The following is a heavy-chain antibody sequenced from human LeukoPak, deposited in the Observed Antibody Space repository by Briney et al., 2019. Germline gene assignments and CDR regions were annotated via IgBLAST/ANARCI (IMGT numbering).Heavy chain of an antibody. CDR2: IKLDGSEK. J-gene: IGHJ3*02. CDR3: ARGRSAQYYYDSSGYYRDAFDI. D-gene: IGHD3-22*01. CDR1: GFTFGKYW. Sequence: GGSLRLSCVASGFTFGKYWMSWVRQAPGKGLEWVANIKLDGSEKNYVDSVKGRFTISRDNTKNSLYLQMNSLRVEDTAVFYCARGRSAQYYYDSSGYYRDAFDIWGQGTMVTVSS. V-gene: IGHV3-7*03.